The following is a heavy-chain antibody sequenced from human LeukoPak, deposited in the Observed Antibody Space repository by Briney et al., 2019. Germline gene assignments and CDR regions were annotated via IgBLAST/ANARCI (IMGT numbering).Heavy chain of an antibody. J-gene: IGHJ4*02. V-gene: IGHV1-8*01. Sequence: ASVKVSCKASGYTFTSYDINWVRQATGQGLEWMGWMNPNSGNTGYAQKFQGRVTMTRNTSMSTAYMELSSLRSEDTAVYYCARVDSVDTAMVNFNLDYWGQGTLVTVSS. CDR3: ARVDSVDTAMVNFNLDY. D-gene: IGHD5-18*01. CDR2: MNPNSGNT. CDR1: GYTFTSYD.